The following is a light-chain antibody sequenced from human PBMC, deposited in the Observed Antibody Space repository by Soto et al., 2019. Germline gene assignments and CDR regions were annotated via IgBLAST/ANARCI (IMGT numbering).Light chain of an antibody. J-gene: IGLJ2*01. CDR3: SSLTSTNTLI. Sequence: QSALTQPASVSGSPGQSITISCTGTSSDVGRYNYVSWFQQHPGKAPKLMIHDVTNRPSGVSSRFSGSRSGNTASLTISGLLAEDEADYYCSSLTSTNTLIFGGGTKLTVL. CDR2: DVT. V-gene: IGLV2-14*01. CDR1: SSDVGRYNY.